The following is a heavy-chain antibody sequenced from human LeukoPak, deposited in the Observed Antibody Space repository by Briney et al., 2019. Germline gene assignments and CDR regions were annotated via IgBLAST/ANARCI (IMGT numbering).Heavy chain of an antibody. CDR2: INPSGGST. V-gene: IGHV1-46*01. CDR1: GYTSTSYY. D-gene: IGHD3-22*01. J-gene: IGHJ4*02. CDR3: ARPDSSGYDY. Sequence: ASVRVSCKASGYTSTSYYMHWVRQAPGQRLEWMGLINPSGGSTSYAQKFQGRVTMTRDTSTSTVYMELSSLRSEDTAVYYCARPDSSGYDYWGQGTLVTGSS.